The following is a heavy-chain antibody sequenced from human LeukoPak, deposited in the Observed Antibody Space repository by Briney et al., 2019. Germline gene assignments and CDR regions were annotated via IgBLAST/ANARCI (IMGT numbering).Heavy chain of an antibody. CDR1: GFPFSTYW. J-gene: IGHJ4*02. V-gene: IGHV3-7*01. Sequence: GGSLGLSCAASGFPFSTYWMAWVRQAPGKGLDWVANIRKDGGAKFYAASVKGRFIISRDNAENSLYLQMNNLRDEDTAVYYCASSHDSSGNDWGQGTLVTV. D-gene: IGHD3-22*01. CDR2: IRKDGGAK. CDR3: ASSHDSSGND.